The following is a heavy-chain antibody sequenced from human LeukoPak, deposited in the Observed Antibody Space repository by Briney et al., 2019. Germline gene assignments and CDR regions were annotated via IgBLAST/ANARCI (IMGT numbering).Heavy chain of an antibody. CDR3: ARSYSSSSDFDY. J-gene: IGHJ4*02. V-gene: IGHV4-34*01. Sequence: SETLSLTCAVYGGSFSGYYWSWIRQPPGKGLEWTGEINHSGSTNYNPSLKSRVTISVDTSKNQFSLKLSSVTAADTAVYYCARSYSSSSDFDYWGQGTLVTVSS. CDR2: INHSGST. D-gene: IGHD6-13*01. CDR1: GGSFSGYY.